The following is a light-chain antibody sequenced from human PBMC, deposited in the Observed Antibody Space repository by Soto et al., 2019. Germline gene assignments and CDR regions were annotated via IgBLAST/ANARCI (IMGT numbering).Light chain of an antibody. J-gene: IGKJ4*01. CDR2: GAS. CDR1: QSVSSSY. CDR3: QQYGSPLT. V-gene: IGKV3-20*01. Sequence: EIGLTQSPGTLSLSPGERATLSCRASQSVSSSYLAWYQQKPGQTPRLLIYGASNRATGIPDRFGGSGSGTDFTLTISRLEPEDFAVYYCQQYGSPLTFGGGTKVDIK.